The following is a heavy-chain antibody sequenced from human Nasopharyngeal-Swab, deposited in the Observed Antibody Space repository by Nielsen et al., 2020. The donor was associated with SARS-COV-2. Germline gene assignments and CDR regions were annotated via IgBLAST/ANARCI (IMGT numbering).Heavy chain of an antibody. J-gene: IGHJ3*02. CDR1: GYIFTNYA. Sequence: ASVKVSCKASGYIFTNYAMHWVRQVAGQGLEWMGWINLANGNTKYSQKFQGRVSLTRDTTTSTGYMELSKLRSEDTAVYYCAREVPYSGHDDAFDIWGQGTMVTVSA. CDR3: AREVPYSGHDDAFDI. V-gene: IGHV1-3*01. D-gene: IGHD5-12*01. CDR2: INLANGNT.